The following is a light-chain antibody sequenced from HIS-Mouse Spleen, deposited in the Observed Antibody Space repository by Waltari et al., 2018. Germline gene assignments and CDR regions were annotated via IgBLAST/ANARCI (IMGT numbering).Light chain of an antibody. Sequence: QLVLTQSPSASASLGASVKLTCPRSSGHSSYAIAWHQQQPEKGPRYLMKLNSDGSHSKGDGIPDRFSGSSSGAERYLTISSLQSEDEADYYCQTWGTGIWVFGGGTKLTVL. J-gene: IGLJ3*02. CDR2: LNSDGSH. CDR3: QTWGTGIWV. CDR1: SGHSSYA. V-gene: IGLV4-69*01.